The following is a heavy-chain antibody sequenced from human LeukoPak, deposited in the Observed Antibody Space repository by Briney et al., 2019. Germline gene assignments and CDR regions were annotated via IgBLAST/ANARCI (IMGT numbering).Heavy chain of an antibody. CDR3: AKDRGVEGYQLPLYYFDY. Sequence: GGSLRLSCAASGFTFSSYGMHWVRQAPGKGLEWVAIIRYDGSNKYYADSVKGRFTISRDNSKNTLYLQMNSLRAEDTAVYYCAKDRGVEGYQLPLYYFDYWGQGTLVTVSS. V-gene: IGHV3-30*02. D-gene: IGHD2-2*01. CDR2: IRYDGSNK. J-gene: IGHJ4*02. CDR1: GFTFSSYG.